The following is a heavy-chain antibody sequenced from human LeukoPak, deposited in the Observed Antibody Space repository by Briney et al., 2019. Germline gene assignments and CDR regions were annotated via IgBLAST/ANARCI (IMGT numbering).Heavy chain of an antibody. CDR3: AGPSYYDSSGYYHYSL. CDR1: GGSISSYY. Sequence: PETLSLTCTVSGGSISSYYWSWIRQPPGKGLEWIGYIYYSGSTNYNPSLKSRVTISVDTSKNQFSLKLSSLTAAVPAVYSCAGPSYYDSSGYYHYSLWGQGTLVTVYS. D-gene: IGHD3-22*01. V-gene: IGHV4-59*01. J-gene: IGHJ4*02. CDR2: IYYSGST.